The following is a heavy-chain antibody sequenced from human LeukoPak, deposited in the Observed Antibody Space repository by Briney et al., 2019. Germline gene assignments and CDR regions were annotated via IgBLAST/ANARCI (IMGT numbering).Heavy chain of an antibody. D-gene: IGHD2-21*02. CDR1: GYTLTELS. Sequence: ASVKVSCKVSGYTLTELSMHWVRQAPGKGLEWMGGFDPEDGETIYAQKFQGGVTMTEDTSTDTAYMELSSLRSEDTAVYYCATDLPCGGDCYSQYFQHWGQGTLVTVSS. V-gene: IGHV1-24*01. CDR2: FDPEDGET. J-gene: IGHJ1*01. CDR3: ATDLPCGGDCYSQYFQH.